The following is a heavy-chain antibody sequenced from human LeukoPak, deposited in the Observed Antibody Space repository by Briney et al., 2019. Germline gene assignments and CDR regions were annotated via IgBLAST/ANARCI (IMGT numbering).Heavy chain of an antibody. D-gene: IGHD5-12*01. J-gene: IGHJ4*02. CDR1: GFTFSSYS. V-gene: IGHV3-21*01. Sequence: GGSLRLSCAASGFTFSSYSMNWVRQAPGKGLEWVSSISSSSSYIYYADSVKGRFTISRDNAKNSLYLQMNSLRAEDTAVYYCARDLTYSGYDLEGYWGQGTLVTVSS. CDR3: ARDLTYSGYDLEGY. CDR2: ISSSSSYI.